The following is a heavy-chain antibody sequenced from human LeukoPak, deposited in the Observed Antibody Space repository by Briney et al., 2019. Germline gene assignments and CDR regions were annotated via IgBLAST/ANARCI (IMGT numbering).Heavy chain of an antibody. CDR1: GFTFSSYG. CDR3: ARRAHTYLN. CDR2: ISYDGSNK. V-gene: IGHV3-30*03. D-gene: IGHD2/OR15-2a*01. Sequence: GRSLRLSCAASGFTFSSYGMHWVRQAPGKGLEWVAVISYDGSNKYYADSVKGRFTISRDNSKNTLYLQMNSLRAEDTVVYYCARRAHTYLNWGQGTLVTVSS. J-gene: IGHJ4*02.